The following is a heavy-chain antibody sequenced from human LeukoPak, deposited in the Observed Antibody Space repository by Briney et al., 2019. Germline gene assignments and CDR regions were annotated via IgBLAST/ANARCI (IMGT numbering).Heavy chain of an antibody. CDR1: GGSISSSSYY. D-gene: IGHD1-14*01. CDR3: ARGRYGTISRGWFDP. CDR2: IYYSGST. V-gene: IGHV4-39*07. J-gene: IGHJ5*02. Sequence: SETLSLTCTVSGGSISSSSYYWGWIRQPPGKGLEWIGSIYYSGSTYYNPSLKSRVTISVDTSKNQFSLKLSSVTAADTAVYYCARGRYGTISRGWFDPWGQGTLVTVS.